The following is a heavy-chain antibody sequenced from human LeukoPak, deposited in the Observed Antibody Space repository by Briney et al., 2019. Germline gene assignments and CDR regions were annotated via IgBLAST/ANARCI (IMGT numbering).Heavy chain of an antibody. Sequence: GGSLRLSCAASGFTVSSNYMSWVRQAPGKGLEWVSVIYSGGTTYYADSVKGRFTISRDNSKNTLYLQMNSLRAEDTAVYYCAKTGHSSGWYGDFDYWGQGTLVTVSS. CDR1: GFTVSSNY. CDR3: AKTGHSSGWYGDFDY. V-gene: IGHV3-53*01. J-gene: IGHJ4*02. D-gene: IGHD6-19*01. CDR2: IYSGGTT.